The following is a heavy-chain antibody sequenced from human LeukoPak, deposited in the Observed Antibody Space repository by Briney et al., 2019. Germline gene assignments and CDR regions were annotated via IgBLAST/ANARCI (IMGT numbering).Heavy chain of an antibody. J-gene: IGHJ4*02. CDR3: ARQVAVAGGEVDY. D-gene: IGHD6-19*01. Sequence: GGSLRLSCAASGFIFSSYWMSWARQAPGKGLEWVASIKEDGTETYFVDSVKGRFTISRDNAKNSLYLQMNSLRAEDTAVYYCARQVAVAGGEVDYWGQGTLVTVSS. CDR1: GFIFSSYW. V-gene: IGHV3-7*01. CDR2: IKEDGTET.